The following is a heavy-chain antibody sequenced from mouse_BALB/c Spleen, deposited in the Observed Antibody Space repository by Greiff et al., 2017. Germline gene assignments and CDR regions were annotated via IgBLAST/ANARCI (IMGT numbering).Heavy chain of an antibody. CDR2: ISDGGSYT. J-gene: IGHJ2*01. V-gene: IGHV5-4*02. CDR1: GFTFSDYY. Sequence: EVHLVESGGGLVKPGGSLKLSCAASGFTFSDYYMYWVRQTPEKRLEWVATISDGGSYTYYPDSVKGRFTISRDNAKNNLYLQMSSLKSEDTAMYYCARELGKGGYFDYWGQGTTLTVSS. D-gene: IGHD4-1*01. CDR3: ARELGKGGYFDY.